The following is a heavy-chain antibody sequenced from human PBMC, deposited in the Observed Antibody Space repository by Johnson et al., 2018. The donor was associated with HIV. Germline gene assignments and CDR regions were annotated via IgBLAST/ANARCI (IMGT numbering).Heavy chain of an antibody. CDR3: ARDGYCSGGSCYSGDRLDAFDI. J-gene: IGHJ3*02. CDR2: ISWNRGSI. V-gene: IGHV3-9*01. CDR1: GFTFDDYA. D-gene: IGHD2-15*01. Sequence: QLVESGGGLVQPGRSLRLSCVASGFTFDDYAMHWVRQVSGKGLEWVSGISWNRGSIGYADSVKGRFTISRDNAKNSLYLQMNSLRAEDTAVYYCARDGYCSGGSCYSGDRLDAFDIWGQGTMVTVSS.